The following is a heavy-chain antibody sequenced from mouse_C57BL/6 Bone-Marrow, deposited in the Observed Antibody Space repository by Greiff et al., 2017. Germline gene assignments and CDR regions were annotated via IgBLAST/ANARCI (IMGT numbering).Heavy chain of an antibody. CDR1: GYTFTDYY. V-gene: IGHV1-26*01. Sequence: EVQLQQSGPELVKPGASVKISCKASGYTFTDYYMNWVKQSHGKSLEWIGDINPNNGGTSYNQKFKGKATLTVDKSSSTAYMELRSLTSEDAAVYYCARTYYDYGYWGQGTTLTVSS. CDR2: INPNNGGT. D-gene: IGHD2-4*01. CDR3: ARTYYDYGY. J-gene: IGHJ2*01.